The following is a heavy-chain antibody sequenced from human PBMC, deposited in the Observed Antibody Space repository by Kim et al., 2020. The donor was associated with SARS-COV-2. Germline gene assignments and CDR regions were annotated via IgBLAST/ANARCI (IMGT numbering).Heavy chain of an antibody. CDR2: ISAYNGNT. V-gene: IGHV1-18*01. CDR3: ARDQVDQYYYGSGSQRWFDP. D-gene: IGHD3-10*01. J-gene: IGHJ5*02. CDR1: GYTFTSYG. Sequence: ASVKVSCKASGYTFTSYGISWVRQAPGQGLEWMGWISAYNGNTNYAQRLQGRVTMTTDTSTSTAYMELRSLRSDDTAVYYCARDQVDQYYYGSGSQRWFDPWGQGTLVTVSS.